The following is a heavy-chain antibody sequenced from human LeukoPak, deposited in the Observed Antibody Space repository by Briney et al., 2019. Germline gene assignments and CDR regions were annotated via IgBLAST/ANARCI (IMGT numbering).Heavy chain of an antibody. CDR2: ISHSGST. CDR3: ARVNYDSSLTGYFYMDV. J-gene: IGHJ6*03. Sequence: PSETLSPTSAVYGGSISGYYWSCIRRPPGKGLQWIAEISHSGSTNFSSSLKSRVTISVDTSKNQFSLKVSSVTAADTAVYYCARVNYDSSLTGYFYMDVWGKGTTVTVSS. CDR1: GGSISGYY. D-gene: IGHD3-22*01. V-gene: IGHV4-34*01.